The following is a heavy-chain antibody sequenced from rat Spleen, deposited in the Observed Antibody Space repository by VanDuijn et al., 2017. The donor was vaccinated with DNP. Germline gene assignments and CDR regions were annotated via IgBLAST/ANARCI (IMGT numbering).Heavy chain of an antibody. V-gene: IGHV5-7*01. CDR3: ARNYGGYSFYWYFDF. J-gene: IGHJ1*01. CDR1: GFTFSDYN. Sequence: EVQLVESGGGLVQPGRSLKLSCAASGFTFSDYNMAWVRQAPKKGLEWVATISYDGSSTYYRDSVKGRFTISRDNAKSTLYLQMDGLRSEDTATYYCARNYGGYSFYWYFDFWGPGTMVTVSS. CDR2: ISYDGSST. D-gene: IGHD1-11*01.